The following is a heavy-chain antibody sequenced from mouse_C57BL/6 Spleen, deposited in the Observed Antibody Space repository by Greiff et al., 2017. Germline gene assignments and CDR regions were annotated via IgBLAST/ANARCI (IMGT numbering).Heavy chain of an antibody. CDR2: IDPSDSYT. J-gene: IGHJ1*03. D-gene: IGHD2-4*01. CDR1: GYTFTSYW. Sequence: QVQLQQPGAELVMPGASVKLSCKASGYTFTSYWMHWVKQRPGQGLEWIGEIDPSDSYTNYNQKFKGKSTLTVDKSSSTAYMQLSSLTSEVSAVYYCARGVITTPYWYFDVWGTGTTVTVSS. CDR3: ARGVITTPYWYFDV. V-gene: IGHV1-69*01.